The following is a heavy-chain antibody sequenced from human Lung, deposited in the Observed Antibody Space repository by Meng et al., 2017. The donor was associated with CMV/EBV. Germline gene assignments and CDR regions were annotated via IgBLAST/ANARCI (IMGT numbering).Heavy chain of an antibody. Sequence: ASVXVSCKASGYTFSNYDIIWVRQASGQGLEWVGWMNPNRGNTAYAQKFQGRVTMTRDTSTSIAYMELSSLRSGDTAVYYCARGQVQCSTINCHDYRFSGMDVWGRGTTVTVSS. CDR2: MNPNRGNT. D-gene: IGHD2/OR15-2a*01. CDR3: ARGQVQCSTINCHDYRFSGMDV. J-gene: IGHJ6*02. CDR1: GYTFSNYD. V-gene: IGHV1-8*01.